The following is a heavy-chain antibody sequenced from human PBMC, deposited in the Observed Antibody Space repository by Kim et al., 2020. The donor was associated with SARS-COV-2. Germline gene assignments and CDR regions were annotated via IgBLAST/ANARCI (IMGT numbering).Heavy chain of an antibody. D-gene: IGHD6-19*01. CDR1: GGSISSSSYY. CDR2: IYYSGST. CDR3: ARDGVIAVAAFDY. J-gene: IGHJ4*02. Sequence: SETLSLTCTVSGGSISSSSYYWGWIRQPPGKGLEWIGSIYYSGSTYYNPSLKSRVTISVDTSKNQFSLKLSSVTAADTAVYYCARDGVIAVAAFDYWGQGTLVTVSS. V-gene: IGHV4-39*07.